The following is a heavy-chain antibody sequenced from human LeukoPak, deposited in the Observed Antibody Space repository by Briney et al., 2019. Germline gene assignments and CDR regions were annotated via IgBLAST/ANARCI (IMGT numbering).Heavy chain of an antibody. J-gene: IGHJ4*02. CDR3: AGRTYYYDSSGYYSSPLAY. CDR2: IIPILGIA. CDR1: GGTFSTHA. D-gene: IGHD3-22*01. Sequence: GASVKVSCKASGGTFSTHAIRWVRQAPGQGLEWMGRIIPILGIANYAQKFQGRVTITADKSTSTTYMELSSLGSEDTAVYYCAGRTYYYDSSGYYSSPLAYWGQGTLVTVSS. V-gene: IGHV1-69*04.